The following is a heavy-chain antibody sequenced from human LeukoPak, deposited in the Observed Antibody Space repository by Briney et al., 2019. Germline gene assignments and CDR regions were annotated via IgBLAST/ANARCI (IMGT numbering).Heavy chain of an antibody. CDR3: ARSLISQYYYGMDV. J-gene: IGHJ6*02. Sequence: PGGSLRLSCAASGFTFSSYGMHWVRQAPGKGLEWVAVISYDGSNKYYADSVKGRFTISRDNSKNTLYLQMNSLRAEDTAVYYCARSLISQYYYGMDVWGQGTTVTVSS. CDR2: ISYDGSNK. V-gene: IGHV3-30*03. CDR1: GFTFSSYG. D-gene: IGHD2-21*01.